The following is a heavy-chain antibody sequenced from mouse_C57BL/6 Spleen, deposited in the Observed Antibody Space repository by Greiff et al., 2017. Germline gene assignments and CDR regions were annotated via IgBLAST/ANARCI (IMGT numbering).Heavy chain of an antibody. CDR3: ASSNYDGTLGYFDV. D-gene: IGHD1-1*01. CDR2: IRNKANGYTT. V-gene: IGHV7-3*01. J-gene: IGHJ1*03. CDR1: GFTFTDYY. Sequence: EVKLVESGGGLVQPGGSLSLSCAASGFTFTDYYMSWVRQPPGKALEWLGFIRNKANGYTTEYSSSVKGRFTISRDNSQSILYLQMNALRAEDSATYYCASSNYDGTLGYFDVWGTGTTVTVSS.